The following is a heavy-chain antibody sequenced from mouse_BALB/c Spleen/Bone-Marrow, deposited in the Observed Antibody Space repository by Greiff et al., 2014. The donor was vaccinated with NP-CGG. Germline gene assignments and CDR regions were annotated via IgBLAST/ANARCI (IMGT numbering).Heavy chain of an antibody. J-gene: IGHJ3*01. Sequence: DQLQQSGAELVKPGASVKLSCTASGFNIKDTYMHWVKQRPEQGLEWIGRIDPANGNTKYDPKFQGKATITADTSSNTAYLQLSSLTSEDTAVYYCAIYYYGSSGFAYWGQGTLVTVSA. D-gene: IGHD1-1*01. CDR1: GFNIKDTY. V-gene: IGHV14-3*02. CDR3: AIYYYGSSGFAY. CDR2: IDPANGNT.